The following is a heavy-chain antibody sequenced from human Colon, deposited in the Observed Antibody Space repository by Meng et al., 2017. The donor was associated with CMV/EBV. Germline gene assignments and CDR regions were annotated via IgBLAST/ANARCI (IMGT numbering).Heavy chain of an antibody. Sequence: GGSLRLSCAASGFTFSSYWIHWVRQVPGKGLVWVSRIDSAGSKTMYADSVKGRFNIPRDNSKNTVYLQMSSLGAEDTAVYYCARSSTIFDSPDYWGQGTLVTVSS. V-gene: IGHV3-74*03. CDR1: GFTFSSYW. CDR2: IDSAGSKT. D-gene: IGHD3-3*01. J-gene: IGHJ4*02. CDR3: ARSSTIFDSPDY.